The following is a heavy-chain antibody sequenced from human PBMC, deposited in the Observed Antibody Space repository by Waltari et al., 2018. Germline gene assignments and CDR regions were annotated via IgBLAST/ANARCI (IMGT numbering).Heavy chain of an antibody. CDR3: ARFTSDLDAYDI. J-gene: IGHJ3*02. Sequence: QVQLKESGPGLVRPSETLSPTCSMAGAVLNTGINSWPWPRQPPVKGLESIGYIHYTGSTSYKPSLRSRVTISPQPSKIQFSLSLTSVTATDTAVYYCARFTSDLDAYDIWGQGTMVTVSS. CDR1: GAVLNTGINS. CDR2: IHYTGST. V-gene: IGHV4-61*01.